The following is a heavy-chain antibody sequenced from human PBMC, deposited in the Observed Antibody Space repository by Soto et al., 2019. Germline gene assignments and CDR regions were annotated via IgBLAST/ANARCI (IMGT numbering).Heavy chain of an antibody. Sequence: QVQLVQSGAEVKEPGASVTVSCRASGDRFTDYYMHWVRQAPGQGLEWMGWINPSSGVTKYAQKCQGWVTMTRDTSIRTVYMQLSRLRFDDTAIYYCARESGGATATLDYYYFYMDVWGTGTTVTVSS. D-gene: IGHD5-12*01. CDR2: INPSSGVT. CDR1: GDRFTDYY. J-gene: IGHJ6*03. V-gene: IGHV1-2*04. CDR3: ARESGGATATLDYYYFYMDV.